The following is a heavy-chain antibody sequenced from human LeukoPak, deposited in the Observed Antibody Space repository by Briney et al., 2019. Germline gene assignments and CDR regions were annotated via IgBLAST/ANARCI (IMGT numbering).Heavy chain of an antibody. CDR2: MNQDGSEK. CDR3: ARGGELLRPADY. V-gene: IGHV3-7*01. CDR1: GFTFSSYW. D-gene: IGHD1-26*01. J-gene: IGHJ4*02. Sequence: GGSLRLSCAASGFTFSSYWMSWVRQAPGKGLEWVANMNQDGSEKYYVDSVKGRFTISRDNAKNLLYLQMNNLRAEDTAVYYCARGGELLRPADYWGQGTLVTVSS.